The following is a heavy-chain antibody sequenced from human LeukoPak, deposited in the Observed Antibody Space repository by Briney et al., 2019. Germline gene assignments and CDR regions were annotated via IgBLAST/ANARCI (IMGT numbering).Heavy chain of an antibody. CDR2: INSDGSST. Sequence: GGSLRLSCAASRFTFSNYAMNWVRHAPGKGLVWVSRINSDGSSTSYADSVKGRFTISRDNAKNSLYLQMNSLRAEDTAVYYCARGSLYYYYMDVWGKGTTVTVSS. J-gene: IGHJ6*03. V-gene: IGHV3-74*01. CDR3: ARGSLYYYYMDV. CDR1: RFTFSNYA.